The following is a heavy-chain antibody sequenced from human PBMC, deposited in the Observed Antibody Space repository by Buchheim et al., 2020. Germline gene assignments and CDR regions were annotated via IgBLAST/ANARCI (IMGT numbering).Heavy chain of an antibody. J-gene: IGHJ3*02. CDR3: AKGAVSTRRSTFDI. V-gene: IGHV3-23*01. CDR1: GFSFSSFA. Sequence: VQLLESGGGLAQPGGSLRLSCAASGFSFSSFAMSWVRQAPGKGLEWVSGISGSGGSTHYADSVKGRFTISRDNSKDTLSLQMNSLRAEDTALYYCAKGAVSTRRSTFDIWGQGT. CDR2: ISGSGGST. D-gene: IGHD2-2*01.